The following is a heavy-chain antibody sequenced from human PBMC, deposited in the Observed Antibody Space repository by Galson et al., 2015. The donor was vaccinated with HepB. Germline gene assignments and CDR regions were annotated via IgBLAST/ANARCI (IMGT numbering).Heavy chain of an antibody. J-gene: IGHJ4*02. Sequence: SVKVSCKASGGTFSSYTISWVRQAPGQGLEWMGRIIPILGIANYAQKFQGRVTITADKSTSTAYMELSSLRSEDTAVYYCARVAVYYDSSGYYEGSDDYWGQGTLVTVSS. D-gene: IGHD3-22*01. CDR3: ARVAVYYDSSGYYEGSDDY. CDR2: IIPILGIA. V-gene: IGHV1-69*02. CDR1: GGTFSSYT.